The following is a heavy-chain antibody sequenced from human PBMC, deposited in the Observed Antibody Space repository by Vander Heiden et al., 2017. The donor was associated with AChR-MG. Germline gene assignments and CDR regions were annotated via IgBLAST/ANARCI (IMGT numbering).Heavy chain of an antibody. J-gene: IGHJ4*02. V-gene: IGHV3-23*01. Sequence: EVQLLESGGGLVQPGGSLRLSCAASGFTFSSYAMSWVRQAPGKGLEWVSAISGSGGSTYYADSVKGRFTISRDNSKNTLYLQMNSLRAEDTAVYYCAKDRGTMVRGAWNFDYWGQGTLVTVSS. CDR1: GFTFSSYA. D-gene: IGHD3-10*01. CDR3: AKDRGTMVRGAWNFDY. CDR2: ISGSGGST.